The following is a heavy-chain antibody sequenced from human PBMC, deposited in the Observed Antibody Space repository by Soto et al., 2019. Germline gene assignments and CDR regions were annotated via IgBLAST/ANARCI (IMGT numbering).Heavy chain of an antibody. V-gene: IGHV3-53*01. CDR1: GLTVSGKKY. D-gene: IGHD1-26*01. CDR3: ASWLLREHAYDI. J-gene: IGHJ3*02. CDR2: LYDVDGT. Sequence: DVQLVESGGGLIQPGGSLRLSCAAFGLTVSGKKYMAWVRQAPGRGLEWVSGLYDVDGTYYADSVKGRFTVSSDSSKNIVYLQMNSLRPDDTAIYYCASWLLREHAYDIWGVGTTVTVSS.